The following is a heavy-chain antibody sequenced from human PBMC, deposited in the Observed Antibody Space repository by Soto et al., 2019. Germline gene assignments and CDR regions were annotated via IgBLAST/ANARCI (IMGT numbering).Heavy chain of an antibody. V-gene: IGHV4-59*01. Sequence: PSETLSLTCSASGGSISSYCWSWIRQPPGKGLEWIGNVYYSGNTNYNPSLNSRVTISIDTSKNQFSLKLSSVTAADTGVYFCAGVFGEWGVDYYYYYGMDVWGQGTTVS. J-gene: IGHJ6*02. CDR1: GGSISSYC. D-gene: IGHD3-10*01. CDR2: VYYSGNT. CDR3: AGVFGEWGVDYYYYYGMDV.